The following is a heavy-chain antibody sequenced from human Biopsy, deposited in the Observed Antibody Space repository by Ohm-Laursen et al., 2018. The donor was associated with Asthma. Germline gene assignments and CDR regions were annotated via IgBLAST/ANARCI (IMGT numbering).Heavy chain of an antibody. Sequence: LSCTASGFTFRSYAMHWVRQAPGKGLEWGAVGGSYYDGGLKYYADSVNGRFTVSRDDSKNTLYLQMNSLRPDDTAVYYCARDVMEWYLPAFDFWGQGTLVTVSS. V-gene: IGHV3-30-3*01. D-gene: IGHD3-3*01. CDR2: GGSYYDGGLK. CDR3: ARDVMEWYLPAFDF. CDR1: GFTFRSYA. J-gene: IGHJ4*02.